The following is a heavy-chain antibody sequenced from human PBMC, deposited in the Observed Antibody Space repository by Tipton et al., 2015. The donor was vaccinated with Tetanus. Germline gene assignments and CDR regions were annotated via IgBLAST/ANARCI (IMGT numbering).Heavy chain of an antibody. CDR3: ARDRGDYIYYGMDV. V-gene: IGHV1-2*02. CDR2: IDPNSGGT. Sequence: QLVQSGAEVKKPGASVKVSCRASGYAFTGYYIYWVRQAPGQGLEWMGWIDPNSGGTVYAQKFQGRVTMTRDTSISTAYMELRSLRSDDTAVYYCARDRGDYIYYGMDVWGPGTTVTVS. CDR1: GYAFTGYY. J-gene: IGHJ6*02. D-gene: IGHD3-22*01.